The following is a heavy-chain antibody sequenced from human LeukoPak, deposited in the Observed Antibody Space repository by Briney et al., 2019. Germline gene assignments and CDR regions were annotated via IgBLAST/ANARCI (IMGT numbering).Heavy chain of an antibody. CDR2: IYSGGST. D-gene: IGHD1-26*01. V-gene: IGHV3-53*01. J-gene: IGHJ3*02. CDR1: GFTFSSNY. CDR3: ARVKALGAATDAFDI. Sequence: GGSLRLSCAAPGFTFSSNYMSWVRQAPGKGLEWVSVIYSGGSTYYTDSVKGRFTISRDNSKNTLYLQMNSLRAEDTAVYYCARVKALGAATDAFDIWGQGTMVTVSS.